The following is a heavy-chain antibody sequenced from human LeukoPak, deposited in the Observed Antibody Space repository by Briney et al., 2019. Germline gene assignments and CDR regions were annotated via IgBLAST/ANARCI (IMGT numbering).Heavy chain of an antibody. V-gene: IGHV3-7*01. Sequence: GGSLRLSCAPSGFTFSTYWMTRVRQAPGKGLEWVANIKQDGSQKYYVDSVEGRFTISRDNAKNSLYLQMHSLRAEDTAVYYCARDSQAVGTDFDYWGQGTLVTVSS. CDR2: IKQDGSQK. J-gene: IGHJ4*02. D-gene: IGHD6-13*01. CDR3: ARDSQAVGTDFDY. CDR1: GFTFSTYW.